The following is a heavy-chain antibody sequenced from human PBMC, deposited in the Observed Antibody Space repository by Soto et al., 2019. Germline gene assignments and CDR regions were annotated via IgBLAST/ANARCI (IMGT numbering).Heavy chain of an antibody. CDR2: ISAHNGNT. CDR1: GYGFTTYG. CDR3: ARGRYGDY. V-gene: IGHV1-18*01. D-gene: IGHD1-1*01. J-gene: IGHJ4*02. Sequence: QVHLVQSGAEVKKPGASVKISCKCSGYGFTTYGITWVRQAPGQGLEWMAWISAHNGNTNYEQKRQGRVTVTRDPATSTAYMELRSLRSDDTAVYYCARGRYGDYWGQGALVTVSS.